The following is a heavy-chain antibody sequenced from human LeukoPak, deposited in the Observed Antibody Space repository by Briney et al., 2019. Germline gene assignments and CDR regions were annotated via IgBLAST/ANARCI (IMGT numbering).Heavy chain of an antibody. CDR1: GGSISSGGYY. D-gene: IGHD3-22*01. CDR2: IYYSGST. Sequence: PSETLPLTCTVSGGSISSGGYYWSWIRQHPGKGLEWIGYIYYSGSTYYNPSLKSRVTISVDTSKNQFSLSLSSVTAADTAVYYCARYYYDSSGYYYVGYFDYWGQGTLVTVSS. V-gene: IGHV4-31*03. CDR3: ARYYYDSSGYYYVGYFDY. J-gene: IGHJ4*02.